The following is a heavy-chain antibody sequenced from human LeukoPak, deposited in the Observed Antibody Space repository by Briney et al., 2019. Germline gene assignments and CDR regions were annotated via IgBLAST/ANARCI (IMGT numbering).Heavy chain of an antibody. J-gene: IGHJ4*02. V-gene: IGHV3-23*01. CDR1: GGSISSYY. D-gene: IGHD2-15*01. CDR2: SSNSGSST. Sequence: ETLSLTCTVSGGSISSYYWSWVRQAPGKGLEWVSISSNSGSSTHYAGSVKGRFTISRDNSKHTLYLQMSSLRVEDTAVYYCARKSRCGGGNCYYSPLDYWGQGTLVTVSS. CDR3: ARKSRCGGGNCYYSPLDY.